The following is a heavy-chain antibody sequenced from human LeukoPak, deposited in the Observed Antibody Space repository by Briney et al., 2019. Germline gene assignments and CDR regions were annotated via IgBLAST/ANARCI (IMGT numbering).Heavy chain of an antibody. J-gene: IGHJ3*02. Sequence: PSETLSLTCAVYGGSFSGYDWSWIRQPPGKGLEWIGEINHSGSTNYNPSLKSRVTISVDTSKNQFSLKLSSVTAADTAVYYCARTRTDARRHCSSTSCPVDAFDIWGQGTMVTVSS. D-gene: IGHD2-2*01. CDR2: INHSGST. CDR1: GGSFSGYD. CDR3: ARTRTDARRHCSSTSCPVDAFDI. V-gene: IGHV4-34*01.